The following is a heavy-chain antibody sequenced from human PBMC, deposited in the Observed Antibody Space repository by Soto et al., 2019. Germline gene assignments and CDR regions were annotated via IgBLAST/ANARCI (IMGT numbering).Heavy chain of an antibody. CDR1: GFTFIAYW. Sequence: GESLKISCKGSGFTFIAYWIGWVRQMPGKGLEWMGIMFPGDSTTRYSPSFQGQVTMSADKSISTAYLQWNSLKASDTAMYYCARVVIGYCSSTSCPADYWGQGALVTVSS. V-gene: IGHV5-51*01. CDR3: ARVVIGYCSSTSCPADY. J-gene: IGHJ4*02. CDR2: MFPGDSTT. D-gene: IGHD2-2*01.